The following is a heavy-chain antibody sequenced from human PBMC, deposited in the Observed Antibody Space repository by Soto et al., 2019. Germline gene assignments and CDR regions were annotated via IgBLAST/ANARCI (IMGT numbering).Heavy chain of an antibody. CDR3: ALLNPINWDDALDI. D-gene: IGHD7-27*01. Sequence: SETLSLTCTVSGGSVSSGSYYWSWIRQPPGKGLEWIGYIYYSGSTNYNPSLKSRVTISVDTSKNQFSLKLSSVTAADTAVYYCALLNPINWDDALDIWGQGTMVTVSS. V-gene: IGHV4-61*01. CDR2: IYYSGST. CDR1: GGSVSSGSYY. J-gene: IGHJ3*02.